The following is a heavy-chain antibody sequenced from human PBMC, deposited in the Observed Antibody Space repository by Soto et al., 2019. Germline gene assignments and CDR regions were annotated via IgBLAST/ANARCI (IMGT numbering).Heavy chain of an antibody. CDR2: ISSSSDYI. D-gene: IGHD5-18*01. CDR1: GFTFSSYS. Sequence: GGSLRLSCAASGFTFSSYSMNWVRQAPGKGLEWVSSISSSSDYIYYADSVRGRFTISRDNAKNSLYLQMNSLRAEDTAVYYCARDPTEMVTRVSDYWGQGTLVTVSS. J-gene: IGHJ4*02. CDR3: ARDPTEMVTRVSDY. V-gene: IGHV3-21*06.